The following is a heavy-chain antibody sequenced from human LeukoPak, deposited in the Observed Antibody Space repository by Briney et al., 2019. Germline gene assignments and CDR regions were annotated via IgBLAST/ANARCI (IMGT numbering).Heavy chain of an antibody. CDR3: AKDSAVLWFGELSGYMDV. CDR2: IWYDGSNK. J-gene: IGHJ6*03. Sequence: GRSLRLSCAASGFTFSSYGMHWVRQAPGKGLEWVAVIWYDGSNKYYADSVKGRFTISRDNSKNTLYLQMNSLRAEDTAVCYCAKDSAVLWFGELSGYMDVWGKGTTVTVSS. D-gene: IGHD3-10*01. V-gene: IGHV3-33*06. CDR1: GFTFSSYG.